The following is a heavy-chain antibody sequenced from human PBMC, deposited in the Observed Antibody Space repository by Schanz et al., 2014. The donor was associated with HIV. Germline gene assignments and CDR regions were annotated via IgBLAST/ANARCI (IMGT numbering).Heavy chain of an antibody. CDR2: IWYDGSNK. CDR3: AKDRNHYDSRYLGKGNYYYYYGMDV. D-gene: IGHD3-22*01. Sequence: QVQLVESGGGVVQPGRSLRLSCTASGFTFSNYGMHWVRQAPGKGLEWVAAIWYDGSNKFYADSVKGRFTISRDNSKNTLYLQMNSLGAEDTAMYYCAKDRNHYDSRYLGKGNYYYYYGMDVWGQGTTVTVSS. V-gene: IGHV3-33*06. CDR1: GFTFSNYG. J-gene: IGHJ6*02.